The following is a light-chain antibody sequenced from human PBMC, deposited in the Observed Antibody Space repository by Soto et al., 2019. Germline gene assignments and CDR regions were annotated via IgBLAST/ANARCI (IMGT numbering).Light chain of an antibody. Sequence: DIHMTQSPSSLSASVGDRLAIACRATQDINVNLSWYQKKPGRAPDRLIYGASNLHVGVPLRFSGSGSGTDFTLTITDLQAEDVTTYYCQQNFGTSVTFGGGTNVDIK. CDR3: QQNFGTSVT. CDR2: GAS. J-gene: IGKJ4*01. CDR1: QDINVN. V-gene: IGKV1-39*01.